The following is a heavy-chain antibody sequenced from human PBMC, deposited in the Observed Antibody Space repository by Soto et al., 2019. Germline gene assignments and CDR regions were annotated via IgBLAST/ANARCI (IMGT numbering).Heavy chain of an antibody. CDR2: IYYSGNT. Sequence: PSETLSLTCTVSGGSIRSGGYYWSWVRQNPRRGLGWIGNIYYSGNTYHNPSLKSRLTISVDTSKNQFSLNLSSVTAADTAVYYCARDRLMATAGTARHYFGLDVWGQGTTVTVSS. J-gene: IGHJ6*02. CDR3: ARDRLMATAGTARHYFGLDV. CDR1: GGSIRSGGYY. D-gene: IGHD5-18*01. V-gene: IGHV4-31*03.